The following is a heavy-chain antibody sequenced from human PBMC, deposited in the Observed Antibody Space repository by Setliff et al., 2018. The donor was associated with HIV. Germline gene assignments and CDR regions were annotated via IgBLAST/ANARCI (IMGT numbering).Heavy chain of an antibody. CDR3: ATFDYYDSSGFYYGGGH. D-gene: IGHD3-22*01. Sequence: SETLSLTCAVYGGSFSGYYCWSWIRQSPGERLEWVGDITHSGSAEYSPSFRSRVTISVDTSKNQFSLKLNSVTAADTAVYYCATFDYYDSSGFYYGGGHWGQGTLVTVSS. V-gene: IGHV4-34*01. CDR1: GGSFSGYY. CDR2: ITHSGSA. J-gene: IGHJ4*02.